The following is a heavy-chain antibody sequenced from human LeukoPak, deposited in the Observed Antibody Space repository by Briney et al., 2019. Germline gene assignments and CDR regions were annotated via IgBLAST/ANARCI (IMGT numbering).Heavy chain of an antibody. CDR1: GFTFSSYA. V-gene: IGHV3-30*04. Sequence: GGSLRLSCAASGFTFSSYAMHWVRQAPGKGLEWVAVISYDGSNKYYADSVKGRFTISRDNSRNTLYPQMNSLRAEDTAVYYCARELYDSSGYYLDAFDIWGQGTMVTVSS. J-gene: IGHJ3*02. D-gene: IGHD3-22*01. CDR2: ISYDGSNK. CDR3: ARELYDSSGYYLDAFDI.